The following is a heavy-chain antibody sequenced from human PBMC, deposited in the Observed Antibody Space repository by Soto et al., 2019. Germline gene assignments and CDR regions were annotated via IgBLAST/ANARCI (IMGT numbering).Heavy chain of an antibody. D-gene: IGHD2-15*01. Sequence: QVQLVQSGAEVKKPGSSVKVSCKASGGTFSSYTISWVRQAPGQGLEWMGRIIPFLGIAYYAQKFQGRVTITADKSMSAAYMELSSLRSEDTAVYYCARDQEGYCTGGSCYYYGMDVWGQGTTVTVSS. CDR2: IIPFLGIA. CDR3: ARDQEGYCTGGSCYYYGMDV. V-gene: IGHV1-69*08. J-gene: IGHJ6*02. CDR1: GGTFSSYT.